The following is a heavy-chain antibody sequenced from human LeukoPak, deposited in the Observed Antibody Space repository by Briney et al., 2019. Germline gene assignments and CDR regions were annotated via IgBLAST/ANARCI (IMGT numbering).Heavy chain of an antibody. V-gene: IGHV3-7*03. CDR3: VKDSPPRYSGSPPAY. Sequence: GGSLRLSCAASGFTFSSYWMSWVRQAPGRGLEWVANINKDGGEKYYVDSVKGRFTISRDNAKNSLYLQMNSLRADDTAVYYCVKDSPPRYSGSPPAYWGQGTLVTVSS. CDR2: INKDGGEK. J-gene: IGHJ4*02. D-gene: IGHD1-26*01. CDR1: GFTFSSYW.